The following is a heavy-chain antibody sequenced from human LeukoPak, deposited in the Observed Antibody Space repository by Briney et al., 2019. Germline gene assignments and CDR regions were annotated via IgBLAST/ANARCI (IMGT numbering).Heavy chain of an antibody. CDR1: GFTFSGFG. D-gene: IGHD2-2*01. Sequence: GGSLRLSCAASGFTFSGFGMNWVRQPPGKGLEWISYISSSGSTVYYADSVKGRFTISRDNAKNSLYLQMNSLRAEDTALYYCAPRSRYCSSTSCPWGQGTLVTVSS. CDR2: ISSSGSTV. V-gene: IGHV3-48*03. J-gene: IGHJ5*02. CDR3: APRSRYCSSTSCP.